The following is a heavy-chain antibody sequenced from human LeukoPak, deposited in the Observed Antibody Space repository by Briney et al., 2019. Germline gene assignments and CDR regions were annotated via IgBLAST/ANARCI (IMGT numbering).Heavy chain of an antibody. Sequence: SETRSLTCAVYGDSFSGYYWSWIRQPPGKGLEWIAEINHRGTTHYNPSLKSRVNISADTSKNQFSLHLDSVTAADTAVYYCARSWAGMYYPFYYFDYWGQGTLVSVSS. J-gene: IGHJ4*02. D-gene: IGHD1-26*01. CDR3: ARSWAGMYYPFYYFDY. V-gene: IGHV4-34*01. CDR2: INHRGTT. CDR1: GDSFSGYY.